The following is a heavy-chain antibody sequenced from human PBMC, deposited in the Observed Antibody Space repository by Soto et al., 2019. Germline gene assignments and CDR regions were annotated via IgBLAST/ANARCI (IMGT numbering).Heavy chain of an antibody. CDR1: GGSFSGYY. CDR2: INHSGST. V-gene: IGHV4-34*01. D-gene: IGHD3-10*01. J-gene: IGHJ4*02. CDR3: ARTQIWFGEPNPYYFDY. Sequence: SETLSLTCAVYGGSFSGYYWSWIRQPPGKGLEWIGEINHSGSTNYNPSLKSRVTISVDTSKNQFSLKLSSVTAADTAVYYCARTQIWFGEPNPYYFDYWGQGTLVTVSS.